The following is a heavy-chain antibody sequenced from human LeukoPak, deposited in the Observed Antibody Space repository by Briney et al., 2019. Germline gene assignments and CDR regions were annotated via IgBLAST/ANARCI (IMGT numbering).Heavy chain of an antibody. D-gene: IGHD6-13*01. V-gene: IGHV3-30*02. CDR1: GFTFSNYG. CDR3: AKDEYGSSSYYFDY. CDR2: IQYDGSKE. Sequence: GRSLRLPCAASGFTFSNYGMFWVRQAPGQGLEWVAIIQYDGSKEYYADSVKGRFTISRDNSKNMVYLQMNSLRAEDTAVYYCAKDEYGSSSYYFDYWGQGTLVTVSS. J-gene: IGHJ4*02.